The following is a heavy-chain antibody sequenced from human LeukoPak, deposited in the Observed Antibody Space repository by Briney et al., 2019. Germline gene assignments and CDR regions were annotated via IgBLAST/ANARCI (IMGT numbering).Heavy chain of an antibody. CDR2: ISGSGGST. V-gene: IGHV3-23*01. CDR3: AKDSTVTTADY. Sequence: AGSLRLSCAASGFTFSSYAMSWVRQAPGQGLAWVSAISGSGGSTYYADSVKGRFTISRDNSKNTLYLQMSSLRAEDTAVYYCAKDSTVTTADYWGQGTLVTVSS. CDR1: GFTFSSYA. J-gene: IGHJ4*02. D-gene: IGHD4-17*01.